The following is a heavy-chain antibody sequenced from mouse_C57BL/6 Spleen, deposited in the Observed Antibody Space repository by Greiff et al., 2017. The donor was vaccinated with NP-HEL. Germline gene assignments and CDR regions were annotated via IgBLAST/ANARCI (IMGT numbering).Heavy chain of an antibody. CDR3: ARHGLYYYGSSAWYFDV. CDR1: GFTFSSYT. D-gene: IGHD1-1*01. CDR2: ISGGGGST. V-gene: IGHV5-9*01. J-gene: IGHJ1*03. Sequence: EVMLVESGGGLVKPGGSLKLSCAASGFTFSSYTMSWVRQTPEKRLEWVATISGGGGSTYYPDSVKGRFTISRDNAKHTLYLQMGSLRSEETDLYYCARHGLYYYGSSAWYFDVWGTGTTVTVSS.